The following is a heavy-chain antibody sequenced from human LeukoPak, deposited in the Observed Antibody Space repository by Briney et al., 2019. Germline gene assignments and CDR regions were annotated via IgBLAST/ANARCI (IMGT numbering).Heavy chain of an antibody. CDR3: ARGVNWNYRIFDC. J-gene: IGHJ4*02. V-gene: IGHV4-34*01. CDR1: GGSFSGYY. Sequence: PSETLSLTCAVYGGSFSGYYWSWIRQPPGKGLEWIGEINHSGSTNYNPSLKSRVTISVDTSKNQFSLKLSSVTAADTAVYYCARGVNWNYRIFDCWGQGTLVTVSS. D-gene: IGHD1-7*01. CDR2: INHSGST.